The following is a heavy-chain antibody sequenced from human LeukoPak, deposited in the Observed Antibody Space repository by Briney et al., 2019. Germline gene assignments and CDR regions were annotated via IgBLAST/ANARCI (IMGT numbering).Heavy chain of an antibody. CDR1: GGSLSGYH. CDR3: ARVTMIVVVNWFDP. J-gene: IGHJ5*02. V-gene: IGHV4-34*01. Sequence: SETLSLTCAVYGGSLSGYHWSWIRQPPGKGLEWIGEINHSGSTNYNPSLKSRVTISVDTSKNQFSLKLSSVTAADTAVYYCARVTMIVVVNWFDPWGQGTLVTVSS. CDR2: INHSGST. D-gene: IGHD3-22*01.